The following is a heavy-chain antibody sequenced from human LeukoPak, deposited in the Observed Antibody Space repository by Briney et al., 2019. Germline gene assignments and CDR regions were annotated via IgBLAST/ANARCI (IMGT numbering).Heavy chain of an antibody. J-gene: IGHJ6*03. CDR2: INPNSGGT. V-gene: IGHV1-2*02. D-gene: IGHD2-15*01. Sequence: ASVKVSCKASGYTFTSYYMHWVRQAPGQGLEWMGWINPNSGGTNYAQKFQGRVTMTRDTSISTAYMELSRLRSDDTAVYYCARDMGGVVVTADYMDVWGKGTTVTISS. CDR1: GYTFTSYY. CDR3: ARDMGGVVVTADYMDV.